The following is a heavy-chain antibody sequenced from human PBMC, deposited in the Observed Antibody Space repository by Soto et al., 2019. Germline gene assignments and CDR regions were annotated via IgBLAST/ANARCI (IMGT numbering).Heavy chain of an antibody. CDR2: ISAYNGNT. D-gene: IGHD5-12*01. CDR3: ARDLDQRWLQPSAFDI. CDR1: GGSLSNYG. Sequence: ASVKVSCKASGGSLSNYGISWVRQAPGQGLEWMGWISAYNGNTNYAQKLQGRVTMTTDTSTSTAYMELRSLRSDDTAVYYCARDLDQRWLQPSAFDIWGQGTMVTVSS. J-gene: IGHJ3*02. V-gene: IGHV1-18*01.